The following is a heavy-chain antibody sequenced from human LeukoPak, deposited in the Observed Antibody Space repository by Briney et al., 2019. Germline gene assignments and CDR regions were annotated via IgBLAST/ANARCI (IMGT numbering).Heavy chain of an antibody. J-gene: IGHJ5*02. V-gene: IGHV1-8*01. CDR1: GYTFTSYD. D-gene: IGHD2-2*01. Sequence: ASVKVSCKASGYTFTSYDINWVRQATGQGLEWMGWMNPNSGNTGYAQKFQGRVTMTRNTSISTAYMELSGLRSEDTAVYYCARTLGDCSSTSCYWYNWFDPWGQGTLVTVSS. CDR2: MNPNSGNT. CDR3: ARTLGDCSSTSCYWYNWFDP.